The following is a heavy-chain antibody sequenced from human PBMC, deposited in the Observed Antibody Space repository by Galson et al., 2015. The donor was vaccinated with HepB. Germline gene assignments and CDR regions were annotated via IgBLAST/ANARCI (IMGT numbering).Heavy chain of an antibody. CDR3: AKLMTSFYGDSPFDY. Sequence: SLRLSCAASGFTFSSYGMSWVRQAPGKGLEWVSGISGSGGSTHNADSVKGRFTISRDSSKNTLYLQMNSLRAEDTAVYYCAKLMTSFYGDSPFDYWGQGTPVTVSS. D-gene: IGHD4-17*01. CDR1: GFTFSSYG. V-gene: IGHV3-23*01. J-gene: IGHJ4*02. CDR2: ISGSGGST.